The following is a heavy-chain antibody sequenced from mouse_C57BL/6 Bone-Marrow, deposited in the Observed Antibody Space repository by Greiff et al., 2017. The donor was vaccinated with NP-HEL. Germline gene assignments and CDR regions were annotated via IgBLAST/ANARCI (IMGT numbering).Heavy chain of an antibody. D-gene: IGHD1-1*01. CDR3: ARKSDYYGSSFSWFAY. CDR2: INPYNGGT. J-gene: IGHJ3*01. V-gene: IGHV1-19*01. Sequence: EVQLQQSGPVLVKPGASVKMSCKASGYTFTDYYMNWVKPSHGKSLEWIGVINPYNGGTSYNQKFKGKATLTVDKSSSTAYMELNSLTSEDSAVYYCARKSDYYGSSFSWFAYWGQGTLVTVSA. CDR1: GYTFTDYY.